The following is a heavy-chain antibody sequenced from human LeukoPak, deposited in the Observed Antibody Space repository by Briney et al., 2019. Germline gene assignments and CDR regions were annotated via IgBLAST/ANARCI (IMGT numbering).Heavy chain of an antibody. D-gene: IGHD6-13*01. CDR3: ARAEGIAAAGPDY. CDR2: INPNSGGT. Sequence: ASGKVSCKASGYTFTGYYMHWVRQAPGQGLEWMGWINPNSGGTNYAQKFQGRVTMTRDTSISTAYMELSRLRSDDTAVYYCARAEGIAAAGPDYWGQGTLVTVSS. V-gene: IGHV1-2*02. J-gene: IGHJ4*02. CDR1: GYTFTGYY.